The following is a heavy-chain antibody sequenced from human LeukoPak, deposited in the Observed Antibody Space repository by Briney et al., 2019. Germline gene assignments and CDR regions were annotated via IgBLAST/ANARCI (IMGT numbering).Heavy chain of an antibody. CDR3: ARDFRYCSGGSCYSDAFDI. V-gene: IGHV3-30*04. CDR2: ISHDGRTK. CDR1: GFTFSNYA. J-gene: IGHJ3*02. Sequence: GGSLRLSCAASGFTFSNYAIHWVCQAPGKGLEWVAVISHDGRTKYYADSVKGRFTITRDNAKNSLYLQMNSLRAEDTAVYYCARDFRYCSGGSCYSDAFDIWGQGTMVTVSS. D-gene: IGHD2-15*01.